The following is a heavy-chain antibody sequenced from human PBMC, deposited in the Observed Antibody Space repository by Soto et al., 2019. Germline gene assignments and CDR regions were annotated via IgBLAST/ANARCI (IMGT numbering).Heavy chain of an antibody. CDR1: GGTFSSYT. Sequence: SVKVSCKASGGTFSSYTISWVRQAPGQGLEWMGRIIPILGIANYAQKFQGRVTITADKSTSTAYMELSSLRSEDTAVYYCARDSVAGLPFDYWGQGTLVTVSS. CDR2: IIPILGIA. V-gene: IGHV1-69*04. J-gene: IGHJ4*02. D-gene: IGHD6-19*01. CDR3: ARDSVAGLPFDY.